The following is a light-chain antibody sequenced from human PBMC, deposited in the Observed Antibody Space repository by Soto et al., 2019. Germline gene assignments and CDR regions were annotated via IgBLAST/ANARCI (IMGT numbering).Light chain of an antibody. CDR3: MQGTHWPLT. Sequence: DVVMTQSPLSLPVTLGQPASISCRSSQSLVYTDGNTYLSWFQQRPGQSPRRLIYRVSNRDSGVPDRFSCSGSGTDFTLKISRVEAEDVGVYYCMQGTHWPLTFGGGTKVDIK. V-gene: IGKV2-30*01. J-gene: IGKJ4*01. CDR2: RVS. CDR1: QSLVYTDGNTY.